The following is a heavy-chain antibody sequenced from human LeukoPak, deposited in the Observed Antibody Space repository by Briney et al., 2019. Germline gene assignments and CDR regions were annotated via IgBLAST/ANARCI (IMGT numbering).Heavy chain of an antibody. J-gene: IGHJ4*02. CDR1: GGSFSGFY. V-gene: IGHV4-34*01. CDR2: INHTGST. Sequence: SETLSLTCAVYGGSFSGFYWSWIRQPPGKGLEWIGEINHTGSTNYNPSLKSRVTISIDRSKNQFSLKLSYVTAADTAVYYCASARGDFWSGYHPWDYWGQGILVTVSS. D-gene: IGHD3-3*01. CDR3: ASARGDFWSGYHPWDY.